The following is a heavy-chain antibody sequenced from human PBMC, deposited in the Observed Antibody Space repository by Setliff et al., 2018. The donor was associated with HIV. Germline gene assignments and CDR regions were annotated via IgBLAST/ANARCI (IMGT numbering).Heavy chain of an antibody. J-gene: IGHJ1*01. V-gene: IGHV1-46*01. CDR1: GYSFTSYY. Sequence: SVKVSCKASGYSFTSYYVHWVRQAPGQGLEWMGIINPSGGTTSYAQKFQGRVTMTRDTSTSTVYMELSSLRSEDTAVYYCARDWEARADYYDTSGQAQYFQHWGQGTLVTAPQ. CDR2: INPSGGTT. D-gene: IGHD3-22*01. CDR3: ARDWEARADYYDTSGQAQYFQH.